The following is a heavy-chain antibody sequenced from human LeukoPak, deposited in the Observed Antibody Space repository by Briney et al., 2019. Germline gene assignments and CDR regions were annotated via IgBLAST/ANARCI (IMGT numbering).Heavy chain of an antibody. J-gene: IGHJ4*02. Sequence: PSETLSLTCSVSGDSIIGYYWGWIRQPPGKGLEWIGYIYYSGSTNYNPSLKSRVTISVDTSKNQFSLKLSSVTAADTAVYYCARERAVTTYYYFDYWGQGTLVTVSS. CDR1: GDSIIGYY. D-gene: IGHD4-17*01. V-gene: IGHV4-59*01. CDR3: ARERAVTTYYYFDY. CDR2: IYYSGST.